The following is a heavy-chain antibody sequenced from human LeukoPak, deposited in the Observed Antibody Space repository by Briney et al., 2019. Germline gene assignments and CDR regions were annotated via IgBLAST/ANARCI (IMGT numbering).Heavy chain of an antibody. CDR2: ISGGGAGT. V-gene: IGHV3-23*01. CDR1: GFTFSSYA. D-gene: IGHD3-10*01. Sequence: GGSLRLSCAASGFTFSSYAMSWVRQAPGKGLEWASSISGGGAGTYNANSVKGRFTISRDNSNNTLYLQMSSLRAEDTALYYCAKVASFTMVRGVDRYFDSWGQGTLVTVSS. CDR3: AKVASFTMVRGVDRYFDS. J-gene: IGHJ4*02.